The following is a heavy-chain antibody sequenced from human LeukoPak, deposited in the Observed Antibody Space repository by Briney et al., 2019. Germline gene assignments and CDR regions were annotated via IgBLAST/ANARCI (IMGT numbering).Heavy chain of an antibody. CDR1: GYTFTSYG. CDR3: ARDVGDIVVVVAANNWFDP. J-gene: IGHJ5*02. CDR2: ISAYNGNT. V-gene: IGHV1-18*01. Sequence: ASVKVSCKASGYTFTSYGISWVRQAPGQGLEWMGWISAYNGNTNYAQKLQGRVTMTTDTSTSIAYMELRSLRSDDTAVYYCARDVGDIVVVVAANNWFDPWGQGTLVTVSS. D-gene: IGHD2-15*01.